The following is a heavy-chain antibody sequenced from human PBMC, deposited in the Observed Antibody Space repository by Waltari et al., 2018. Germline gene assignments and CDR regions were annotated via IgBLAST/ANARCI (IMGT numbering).Heavy chain of an antibody. CDR2: IYHSGST. Sequence: QVQLQESGPGLVKPSETLSLTCAVSGYSISSGYYWGWIRQPPGKGLEWSGSIYHSGSTFSNPSLKSRVTISVDTSKNQFSLKLSSVTAADTAVYYCSRDTPAPRITGATSVDYWGQGTLVTVSS. CDR1: GYSISSGYY. D-gene: IGHD1-20*01. J-gene: IGHJ4*02. V-gene: IGHV4-38-2*02. CDR3: SRDTPAPRITGATSVDY.